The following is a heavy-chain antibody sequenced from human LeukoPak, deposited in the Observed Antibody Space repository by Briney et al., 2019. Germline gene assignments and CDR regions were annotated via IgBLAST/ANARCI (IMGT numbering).Heavy chain of an antibody. Sequence: SETLSLTCTVSGGSISSGSYYWSWIRQPAGKGLEWIGRIYYSGSTYYNPSLKSRVTISVDTSKNQFSLKLSSVTAADTAVYYCARPYSYGSDAFDIWGQGTMVTVSS. V-gene: IGHV4-39*01. D-gene: IGHD5-18*01. CDR2: IYYSGST. CDR3: ARPYSYGSDAFDI. CDR1: GGSISSGSYY. J-gene: IGHJ3*02.